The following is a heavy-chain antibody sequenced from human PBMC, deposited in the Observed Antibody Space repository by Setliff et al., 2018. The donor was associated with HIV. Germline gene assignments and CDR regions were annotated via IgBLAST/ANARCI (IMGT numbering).Heavy chain of an antibody. J-gene: IGHJ4*02. V-gene: IGHV4-34*01. CDR1: GGSFSGYY. CDR3: ARGVRDNSGWSSYYFDY. D-gene: IGHD6-19*01. Sequence: SETLSLTCAVYGGSFSGYYWSWIRQPPGKRLEWIGEVTHSGRTNYNPSLESRVTTSVDTSKKQFSLRLTSVTAADTAVYYCARGVRDNSGWSSYYFDYWGQGTLVTVSS. CDR2: VTHSGRT.